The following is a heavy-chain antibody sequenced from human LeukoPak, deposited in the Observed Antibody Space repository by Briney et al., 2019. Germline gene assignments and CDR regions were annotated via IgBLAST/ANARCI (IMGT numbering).Heavy chain of an antibody. D-gene: IGHD1/OR15-1a*01. CDR3: ALKEQRDYALYYYGMDV. Sequence: SETLSLTCTVSGGSISSSSYYWGWICQPPGKGLEWIGSIYYSGSTYYNPSLKSRVTISVDTSKNQFSLKLSSVTAADTAVYYCALKEQRDYALYYYGMDVWGQGTTVTVSS. V-gene: IGHV4-39*07. CDR2: IYYSGST. J-gene: IGHJ6*02. CDR1: GGSISSSSYY.